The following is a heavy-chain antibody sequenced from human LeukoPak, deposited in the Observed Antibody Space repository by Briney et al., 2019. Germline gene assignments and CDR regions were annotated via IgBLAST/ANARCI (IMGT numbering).Heavy chain of an antibody. Sequence: GRSLRLSCAASGFTFSSYAMHWVRQAPGKGLEWVAVISYDGSNKYYADSVKGRFTISRDNSKNTLYLQMNSLRAEDTAVYYCARDCSSGRCYGAFDIWGQGTLVIVSS. V-gene: IGHV3-30-3*01. D-gene: IGHD3-22*01. CDR2: ISYDGSNK. CDR1: GFTFSSYA. J-gene: IGHJ3*02. CDR3: ARDCSSGRCYGAFDI.